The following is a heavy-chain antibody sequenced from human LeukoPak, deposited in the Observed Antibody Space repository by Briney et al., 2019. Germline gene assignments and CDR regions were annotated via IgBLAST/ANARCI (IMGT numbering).Heavy chain of an antibody. J-gene: IGHJ4*02. V-gene: IGHV3-48*02. CDR3: ARDLAGTSATFDY. CDR1: GFTFSSHS. CDR2: ISSSSTI. Sequence: GGSLRLSCAASGFTFSSHSMNWVRQAPGKGLEWVSYISSSSTIYYADSVKGRFTISRDNAKNSLYLQMNSLRDEDTAVYYCARDLAGTSATFDYWGQGTLVTVSS.